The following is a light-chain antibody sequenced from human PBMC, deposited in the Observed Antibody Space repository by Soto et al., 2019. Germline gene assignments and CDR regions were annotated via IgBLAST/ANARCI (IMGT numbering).Light chain of an antibody. CDR2: PAS. CDR3: HDYYMFPLT. J-gene: IGKJ1*01. V-gene: IGKV1D-8*01. Sequence: IWMTQSPSLLSASTGDRVTICCRTSQGISSYLAWYQQKPGKAPELLIYPASTLQTGVPSRFSGSGAGKDFTLTISCLPSEDVATYYCHDYYMFPLTFGQGTKVEIK. CDR1: QGISSY.